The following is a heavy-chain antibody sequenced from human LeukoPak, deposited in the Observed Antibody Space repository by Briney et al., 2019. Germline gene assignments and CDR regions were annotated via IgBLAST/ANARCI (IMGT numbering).Heavy chain of an antibody. CDR2: IGGIGAST. D-gene: IGHD4-17*01. V-gene: IGHV3-23*01. CDR1: GFSFSSHA. Sequence: GGSLRLSCAASGFSFSSHAMNWVRQAPGKGLEWVSSIGGIGASTYYADSVKGRFTISRDNSKNTLYLQMNSLRAEDTALYYCAKAAYGDYVNWFDPWGQGILVIVSS. CDR3: AKAAYGDYVNWFDP. J-gene: IGHJ5*02.